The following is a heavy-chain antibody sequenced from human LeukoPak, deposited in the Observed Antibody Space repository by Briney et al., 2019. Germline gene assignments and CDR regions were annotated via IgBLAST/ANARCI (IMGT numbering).Heavy chain of an antibody. D-gene: IGHD5-24*01. Sequence: SETLSLTCTVSGGSISSYYWIWIRQPAGRGLEWIGRIDASGSTNYNPSLKSRVTMSVDSSKNQFSLKVSSVTAADTAVYYRARKDGDIWGQGTMVTVSS. CDR1: GGSISSYY. V-gene: IGHV4-4*07. J-gene: IGHJ3*02. CDR2: IDASGST. CDR3: ARKDGDI.